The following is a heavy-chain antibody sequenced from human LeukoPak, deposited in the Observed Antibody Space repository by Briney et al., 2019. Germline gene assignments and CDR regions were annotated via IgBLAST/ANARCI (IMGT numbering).Heavy chain of an antibody. J-gene: IGHJ6*03. V-gene: IGHV1-46*01. D-gene: IGHD5-24*01. CDR3: ARDSSPRRDGYNTLGSYYYYMDV. CDR1: GYTFTSYY. CDR2: INPSGGST. Sequence: ASAKVSCEASGYTFTSYYMHWVRQAPGQGLEWMGLINPSGGSTSYAQKFQGRVTMTRDTSTSTVYMELSSLRSEDTALYYCARDSSPRRDGYNTLGSYYYYMDVWGKGTTVTISS.